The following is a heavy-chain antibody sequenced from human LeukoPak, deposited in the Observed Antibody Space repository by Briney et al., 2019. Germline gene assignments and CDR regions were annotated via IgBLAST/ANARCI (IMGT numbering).Heavy chain of an antibody. CDR1: GGSISSYY. D-gene: IGHD1-26*01. V-gene: IGHV4-59*01. CDR3: ASSGSYAFDI. Sequence: PSETLSLTCTVSGGSISSYYWSWIRQPPGKGLEWIGYIYYSGSTNYNPSLKSRVTISVDTSKNQFSLKLSSVTAADTAVYYCASSGSYAFDIWGQATMVTVSS. CDR2: IYYSGST. J-gene: IGHJ3*02.